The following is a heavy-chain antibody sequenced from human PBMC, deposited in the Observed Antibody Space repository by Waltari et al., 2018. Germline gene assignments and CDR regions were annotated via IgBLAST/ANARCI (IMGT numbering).Heavy chain of an antibody. CDR2: IYHSGST. Sequence: QVQLQESGPGLVKPSETLSLTCAVSGYSISSGSYWGWIRQPPGKGLEWIGSIYHSGSTYYNPSLKSRVTISVDTSKNQFSLKLSSVTAADTAVYYCARGPAWFWGSSTSCPKDYWGQGTLVTVSS. D-gene: IGHD2-2*01. CDR1: GYSISSGSY. CDR3: ARGPAWFWGSSTSCPKDY. V-gene: IGHV4-38-2*01. J-gene: IGHJ4*02.